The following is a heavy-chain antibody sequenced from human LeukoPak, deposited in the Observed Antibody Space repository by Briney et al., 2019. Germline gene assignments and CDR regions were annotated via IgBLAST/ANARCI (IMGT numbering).Heavy chain of an antibody. CDR3: ARGTGGIVVVPAAPLDY. CDR1: VYTFIRYY. CDR2: INPNSGGT. Sequence: GASVKVSCKASVYTFIRYYIHWVRQAPGQGLEWMGWINPNSGGTNYAQKFQGRVTMTRDTSISTAYMELSRLRSDDTAVYYCARGTGGIVVVPAAPLDYWGQGTQVTVSS. D-gene: IGHD2-2*01. J-gene: IGHJ4*02. V-gene: IGHV1-2*02.